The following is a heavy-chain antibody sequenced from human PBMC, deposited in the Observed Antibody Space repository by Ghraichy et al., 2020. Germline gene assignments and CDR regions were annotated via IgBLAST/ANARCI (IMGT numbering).Heavy chain of an antibody. V-gene: IGHV3-48*02. Sequence: GESLNISCVGSGFTFSGYSMNWVRQSPGKSLEWVSYISSSGRSIFYADSVKGRFTISRDNAENSLSLQMNSLRDEDTAVYYCARGSMVVRFYYYGGLDVWGQGTTVTVSS. D-gene: IGHD2-15*01. CDR2: ISSSGRSI. CDR3: ARGSMVVRFYYYGGLDV. CDR1: GFTFSGYS. J-gene: IGHJ6*02.